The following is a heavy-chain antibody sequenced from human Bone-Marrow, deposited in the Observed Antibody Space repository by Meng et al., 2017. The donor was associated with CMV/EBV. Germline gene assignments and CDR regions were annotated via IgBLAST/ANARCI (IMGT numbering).Heavy chain of an antibody. D-gene: IGHD3-3*01. V-gene: IGHV1-18*01. J-gene: IGHJ6*01. CDR2: ISAYNGNT. Sequence: ASVKVSCKATGYTFTSYGISGVRQAPGQGLEWMGWISAYNGNTNNAQKLQGRVIMTTDTSTSTAYMELRSLRADDTAVYYCARDSWYDFWRGYYRYYYGMDVWGQGTTVPVSS. CDR3: ARDSWYDFWRGYYRYYYGMDV. CDR1: GYTFTSYG.